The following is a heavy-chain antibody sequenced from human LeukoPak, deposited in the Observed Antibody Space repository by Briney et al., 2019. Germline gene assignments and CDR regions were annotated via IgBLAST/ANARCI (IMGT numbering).Heavy chain of an antibody. CDR2: INPNSGGT. J-gene: IGHJ4*02. CDR3: ARADSSGYYEGVVDY. V-gene: IGHV1-2*06. Sequence: ASVKVSCKASGYTFTGYYMHWVRQAPGQGLEWMGRINPNSGGTNYAQKFQGRVTMTRDTSISTAYMELSGLRSDDTAVYYCARADSSGYYEGVVDYWGQGTLVTVSS. D-gene: IGHD3-22*01. CDR1: GYTFTGYY.